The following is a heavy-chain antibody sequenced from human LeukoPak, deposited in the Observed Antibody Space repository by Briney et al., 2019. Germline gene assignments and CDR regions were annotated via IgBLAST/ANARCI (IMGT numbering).Heavy chain of an antibody. CDR1: GFTFDDYA. CDR3: AKAITNWGSNVDY. Sequence: GGSLRLSCAASGFTFDDYAVHWVRQAPGKGLEWVSGISWNSGSIGYADSVKGRFTISRDNAKNSLYLQMNSLRAEDTALYYCAKAITNWGSNVDYWGQGTLVTVSS. D-gene: IGHD7-27*01. J-gene: IGHJ4*02. CDR2: ISWNSGSI. V-gene: IGHV3-9*01.